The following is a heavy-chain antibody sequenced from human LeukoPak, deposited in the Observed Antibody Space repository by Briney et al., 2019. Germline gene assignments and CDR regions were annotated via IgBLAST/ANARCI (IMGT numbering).Heavy chain of an antibody. J-gene: IGHJ4*02. D-gene: IGHD3-9*01. CDR2: IDYSGGSS. CDR3: ARSTDKGILTE. V-gene: IGHV3-23*01. CDR1: GFTLSSYE. Sequence: GGSLRLSCTVSGFTLSSYEMSWIRQAPGRGLEWVSSIDYSGGSSYYADSVKGRFTISRDDSKNTLYLQMNSLRGEDTAVYYCARSTDKGILTEWGQGTLVTGSS.